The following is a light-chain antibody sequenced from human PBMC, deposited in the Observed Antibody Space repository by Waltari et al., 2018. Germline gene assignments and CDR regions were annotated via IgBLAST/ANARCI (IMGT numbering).Light chain of an antibody. CDR3: SSYTSSTKYV. CDR1: GSDVGGYDL. Sequence: QSALTQPASVSGSPGQSITIPCTGTGSDVGGYDLATWYHQHPGKAPKLIIYGVNNRPSGVSHRFSGSKSGNTASLTISGRQAEDEADYYCSSYTSSTKYVFGSGTKVTVL. J-gene: IGLJ1*01. V-gene: IGLV2-14*01. CDR2: GVN.